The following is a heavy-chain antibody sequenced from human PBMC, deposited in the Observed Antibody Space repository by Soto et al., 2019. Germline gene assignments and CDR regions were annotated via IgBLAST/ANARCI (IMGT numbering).Heavy chain of an antibody. CDR1: GGSMSPYY. D-gene: IGHD3-22*01. V-gene: IGHV4-59*01. Sequence: SETLSLTCTVSGGSMSPYYWSWIRQPPGKGLEWIGYMYYSGSTNYSPSLKSRVTMSVDTSKDQFSLKLSSVTAADTAVYYCARGYSDSRGYYSDYWGQGTLVTVSS. J-gene: IGHJ4*02. CDR3: ARGYSDSRGYYSDY. CDR2: MYYSGST.